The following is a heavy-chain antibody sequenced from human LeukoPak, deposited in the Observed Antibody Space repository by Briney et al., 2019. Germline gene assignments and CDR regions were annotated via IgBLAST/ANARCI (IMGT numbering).Heavy chain of an antibody. Sequence: GGSLRLSCAASGFTFSSYSMNWVRPAPGKGLEWVSSISSSSSYIYYADPVKGRFTISRDNAKNSLYLQMNSLRAEDTAVYYCVPTERRIHPTVFDIWGQGTMVTVSS. CDR3: VPTERRIHPTVFDI. CDR1: GFTFSSYS. CDR2: ISSSSSYI. D-gene: IGHD5-18*01. J-gene: IGHJ3*02. V-gene: IGHV3-21*01.